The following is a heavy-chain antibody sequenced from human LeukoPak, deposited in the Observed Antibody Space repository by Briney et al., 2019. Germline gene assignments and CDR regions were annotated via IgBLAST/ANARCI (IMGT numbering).Heavy chain of an antibody. V-gene: IGHV1-69*13. D-gene: IGHD2-2*01. J-gene: IGHJ6*02. CDR1: GGTFSSYA. CDR3: ATGNIVVVPAAIHDYYYGMDV. Sequence: SVRVSCKASGGTFSSYAISWVRQAPGQGLEWMGGIIPIFGTANYAQKFQGRVTITADESTSTAYMELSSLRSEDTAVYYCATGNIVVVPAAIHDYYYGMDVWGQGTTVTVSS. CDR2: IIPIFGTA.